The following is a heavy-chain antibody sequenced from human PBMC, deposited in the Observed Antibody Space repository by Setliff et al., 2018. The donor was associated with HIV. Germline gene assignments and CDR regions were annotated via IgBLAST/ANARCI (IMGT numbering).Heavy chain of an antibody. D-gene: IGHD3-16*01. Sequence: ESLKISCKTSGYNFDGFWIAWVRQMPGKGLELMGIIFPGDSDSRDSPSFQGQVIISADKSLSTAYLQWSSLKASDTAIYYCARGLGVRGRGDVFDIWGQGTMVTVSS. CDR1: GYNFDGFW. CDR3: ARGLGVRGRGDVFDI. V-gene: IGHV5-51*01. CDR2: IFPGDSDS. J-gene: IGHJ3*02.